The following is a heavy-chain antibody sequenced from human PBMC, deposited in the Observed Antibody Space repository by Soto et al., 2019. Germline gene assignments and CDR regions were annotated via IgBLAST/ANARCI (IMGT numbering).Heavy chain of an antibody. J-gene: IGHJ5*02. CDR3: AAMSGHSIVWFDP. Sequence: VQLVESGGGLVKPGGSLRLSCAASGFTFNNAWMSWVRQAPGKGLEWVGRVKCKTESGTVDYAAPVKGRCSISSDDSTTTQYVHMNSLKTEATAVYDCAAMSGHSIVWFDPWGQGTLVTVSS. D-gene: IGHD5-12*01. CDR2: VKCKTESGTV. CDR1: GFTFNNAW. V-gene: IGHV3-15*01.